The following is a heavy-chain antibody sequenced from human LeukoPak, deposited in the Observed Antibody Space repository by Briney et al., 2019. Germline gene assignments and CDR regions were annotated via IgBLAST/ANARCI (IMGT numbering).Heavy chain of an antibody. Sequence: GGSLRLSCAASGFTFSSYSMNWVRQAPGKGLEWVSSIRGSSSYIYYADSVKGRFTISRDNAKNSLYLQMNSLRADDTAVYYCARDEDAVVRPFDYWGQGTLVTVSS. CDR3: ARDEDAVVRPFDY. CDR1: GFTFSSYS. V-gene: IGHV3-21*01. CDR2: IRGSSSYI. J-gene: IGHJ4*02. D-gene: IGHD4-23*01.